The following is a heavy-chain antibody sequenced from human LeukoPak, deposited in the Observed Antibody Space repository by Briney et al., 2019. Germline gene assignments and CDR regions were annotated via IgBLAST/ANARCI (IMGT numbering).Heavy chain of an antibody. CDR2: IRGSGGST. J-gene: IGHJ4*02. Sequence: GGPLRLSCAPSGFTFSSYAISGARRARGKGRGGVSSIRGSGGSTYYADYVEGRLTISRDNTKNTLYLQMKSMRGEDTAVYYCASVRFLAWLLFRDYFDYWGQGTLVTVSS. CDR1: GFTFSSYA. CDR3: ASVRFLAWLLFRDYFDY. D-gene: IGHD3-3*01. V-gene: IGHV3-23*01.